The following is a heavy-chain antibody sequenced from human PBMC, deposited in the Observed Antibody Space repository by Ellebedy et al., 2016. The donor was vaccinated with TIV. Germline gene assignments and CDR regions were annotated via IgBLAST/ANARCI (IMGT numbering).Heavy chain of an antibody. CDR2: IYYSGST. Sequence: MPSETLSLTCTVSAGSISSYYWSWIRPPPGTGLEWIGYIYYSGSTNYNPSLKSRVTISVDTSKNQFSLKLSSVTAADTAVYYCARERDGSYYFDYWGQGTLVTVSS. CDR3: ARERDGSYYFDY. D-gene: IGHD5-24*01. J-gene: IGHJ4*02. V-gene: IGHV4-59*12. CDR1: AGSISSYY.